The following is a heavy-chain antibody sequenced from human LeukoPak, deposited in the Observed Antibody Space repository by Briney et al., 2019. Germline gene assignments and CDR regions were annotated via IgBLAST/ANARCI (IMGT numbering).Heavy chain of an antibody. D-gene: IGHD3-9*01. CDR1: GYTFTSYY. CDR3: ARGGPVLRYFDYYYYGMDV. Sequence: ASVKVSCKASGYTFTSYYMHWVRQAPGQGLEWMGIINPSGGSTSYAQKFQGRVTMTRDTSTSTVYMELSSLRSEDTAVYYCARGGPVLRYFDYYYYGMDVWGQGTTVTVS. CDR2: INPSGGST. J-gene: IGHJ6*02. V-gene: IGHV1-46*01.